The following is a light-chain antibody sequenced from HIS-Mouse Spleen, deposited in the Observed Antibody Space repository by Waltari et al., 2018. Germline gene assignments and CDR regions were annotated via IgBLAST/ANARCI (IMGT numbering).Light chain of an antibody. Sequence: SYVLTQPPSVSVAPGKTARITCGGHNIGSKSVHWYQPKPGQAPVPVVYDVSDRPSGIPERFSGSNSGNTATLTISRVEAGDEADYYCQVWDSSSDHVVFGGGTKLTVL. J-gene: IGLJ2*01. CDR3: QVWDSSSDHVV. CDR1: NIGSKS. CDR2: DVS. V-gene: IGLV3-21*03.